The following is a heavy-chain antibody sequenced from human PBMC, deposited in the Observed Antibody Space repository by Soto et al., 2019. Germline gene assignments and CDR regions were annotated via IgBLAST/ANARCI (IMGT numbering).Heavy chain of an antibody. CDR1: GFTFSSYS. Sequence: PGGSLRLSCAASGFTFSSYSMNWVRQAPGKGLEWVSYISSSSSTIYYADSVKGRFTISRDNAKNSLYLQMNSLRAEDTAVYYCARVGRYNWNSEAIDYWGQGTLVTVSS. D-gene: IGHD1-7*01. CDR2: ISSSSSTI. V-gene: IGHV3-48*01. J-gene: IGHJ4*02. CDR3: ARVGRYNWNSEAIDY.